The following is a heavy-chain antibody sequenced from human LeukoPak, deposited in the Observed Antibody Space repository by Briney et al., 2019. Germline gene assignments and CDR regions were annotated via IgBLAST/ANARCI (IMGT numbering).Heavy chain of an antibody. Sequence: SETLSLTCTVSGGSISSNSYYWGWIRQPPGKGLEWIGSIYYSGSTYYNPSLKSRVTISVDTSKNQFSLKLSSVTAADTAVYYCARRYNSTVVVTARRGFDYWGQGTLVTVSS. CDR1: GGSISSNSYY. D-gene: IGHD2-21*02. V-gene: IGHV4-39*01. CDR3: ARRYNSTVVVTARRGFDY. J-gene: IGHJ4*02. CDR2: IYYSGST.